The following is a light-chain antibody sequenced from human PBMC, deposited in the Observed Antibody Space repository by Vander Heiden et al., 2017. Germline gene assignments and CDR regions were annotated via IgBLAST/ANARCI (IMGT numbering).Light chain of an antibody. CDR2: DVS. CDR1: SSDVGAYNY. CDR3: CSYAGIYMYVM. Sequence: QSALTQPRSVSGSPGQSVTISCTATSSDVGAYNYVSWYQHHPGKAPNIVIYDVSERPSGVPDRFSGSKSGNTASLTISGLQTEDEADYYCCSYAGIYMYVMFGGGTRLTVL. J-gene: IGLJ3*02. V-gene: IGLV2-11*01.